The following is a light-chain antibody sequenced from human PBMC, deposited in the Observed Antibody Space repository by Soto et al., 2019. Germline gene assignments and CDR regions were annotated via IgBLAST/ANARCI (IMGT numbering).Light chain of an antibody. CDR2: DVG. J-gene: IGLJ1*01. CDR1: SSDVGAYNY. CDR3: SSYTTSTTYV. V-gene: IGLV2-14*03. Sequence: QSALTQPASVSGSPGQSIAISCTGTSSDVGAYNYDSWFQQHPGKAPKLIIYDVGSRPSGVSNRFSGSKSGNTASLTISGLQAEDEADYYCSSYTTSTTYVFGTGTKLTVL.